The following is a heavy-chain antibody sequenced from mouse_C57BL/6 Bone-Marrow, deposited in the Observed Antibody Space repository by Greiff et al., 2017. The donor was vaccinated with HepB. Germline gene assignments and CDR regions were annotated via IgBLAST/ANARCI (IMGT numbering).Heavy chain of an antibody. CDR1: GYAFSSSW. J-gene: IGHJ2*01. CDR2: IYPGDGDT. D-gene: IGHD2-10*01. V-gene: IGHV1-82*01. CDR3: ARVGLLGDY. Sequence: QVQLQQSGPELVKPGASVKISCKASGYAFSSSWMNWVKQRPGKGLEWIGRIYPGDGDTNYNGKFKGKATLTADKSSSTAYMQLSSLTSEDSAVYFCARVGLLGDYWGQGTTLTVSS.